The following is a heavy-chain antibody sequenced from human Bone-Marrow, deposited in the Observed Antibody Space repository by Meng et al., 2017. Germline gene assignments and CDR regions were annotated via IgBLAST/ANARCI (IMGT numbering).Heavy chain of an antibody. CDR1: GFTFSSYW. Sequence: GGSLRLSCAASGFTFSSYWMSWVRQAPGKGLEWVSAISGSGGSTYYADSVKGRFTISRDNSKNTLYLQMNSLRAEDTAVYYCAKEYYDILTGYSVSGYDYWGQGTLVTVSS. J-gene: IGHJ4*02. D-gene: IGHD3-9*01. V-gene: IGHV3-23*01. CDR3: AKEYYDILTGYSVSGYDY. CDR2: ISGSGGST.